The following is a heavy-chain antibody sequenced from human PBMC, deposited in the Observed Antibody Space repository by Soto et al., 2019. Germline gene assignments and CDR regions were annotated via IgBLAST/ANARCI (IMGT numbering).Heavy chain of an antibody. CDR2: ISAYNGNT. Sequence: QVQLVQSGAEVKKTGASVKGSCKASGYTFTSYGISWVRQAPGQGLEWMGWISAYNGNTNYAQKLQGRVTMTTDTSTSTAYMELRSLRSDDTAVYYCASSYYYGSGSYYPFDPWGQGTLVTVSS. J-gene: IGHJ5*02. V-gene: IGHV1-18*01. D-gene: IGHD3-10*01. CDR3: ASSYYYGSGSYYPFDP. CDR1: GYTFTSYG.